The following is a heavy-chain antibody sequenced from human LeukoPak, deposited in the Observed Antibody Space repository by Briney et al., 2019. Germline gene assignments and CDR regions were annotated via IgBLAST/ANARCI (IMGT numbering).Heavy chain of an antibody. CDR3: AKREGQQLGYYYYYYYMDV. CDR2: IRYDGSNK. Sequence: GGSLRLSCAASGFTFSSYGMHWVRQAPGKGLEGVAFIRYDGSNKYKADSVKGRFTISRDNSRNTLYLQMNSLRAEDTAVYYCAKREGQQLGYYYYYYYMDVWGKGATVTISS. J-gene: IGHJ6*03. CDR1: GFTFSSYG. D-gene: IGHD6-13*01. V-gene: IGHV3-30*02.